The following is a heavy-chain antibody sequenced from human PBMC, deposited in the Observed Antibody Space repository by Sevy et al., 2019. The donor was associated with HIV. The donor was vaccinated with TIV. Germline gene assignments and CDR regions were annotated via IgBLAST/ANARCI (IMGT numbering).Heavy chain of an antibody. CDR2: IGSGGDA. V-gene: IGHV3-13*01. D-gene: IGHD5-12*01. Sequence: GGSLRLSCAASGFTFSIYAMSWVRQAAGKGLEWVSGIGSGGDAYYPGSVKGRFTISRENAKNSLYLQMNSLRAGDTAVYYCARSGGYSDYGMDVWGQGTTVTVSS. CDR1: GFTFSIYA. CDR3: ARSGGYSDYGMDV. J-gene: IGHJ6*02.